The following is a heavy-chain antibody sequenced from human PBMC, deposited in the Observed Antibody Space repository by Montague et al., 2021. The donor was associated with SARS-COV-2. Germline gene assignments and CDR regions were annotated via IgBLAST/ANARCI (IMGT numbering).Heavy chain of an antibody. D-gene: IGHD3-10*01. J-gene: IGHJ6*02. V-gene: IGHV4-59*13. CDR2: IYYTGST. CDR3: ASSGGYYYYYQGVDV. Sequence: SETPSLTCTVSGGSISSYYWTWIRQPPGKGLEWIGYIYYTGSTNYNPSLESRVTISLDTSKNQFSLKLNSVTAADTAVYYCASSGGYYYYYQGVDVWGQGTTVTVSS. CDR1: GGSISSYY.